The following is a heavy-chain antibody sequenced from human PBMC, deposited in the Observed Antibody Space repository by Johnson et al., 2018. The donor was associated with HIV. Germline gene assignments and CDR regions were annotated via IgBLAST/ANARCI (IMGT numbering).Heavy chain of an antibody. CDR3: VRDGGGYGSSSVGAVDI. Sequence: VQLVESGGGLVQPGGSLRLSCAASGFTFSSFEMHWIRLATGKSLEWVSAIGTAGDTYYPGSVKGRFTISRENAKNSLYLQMNSLRVGDPAVYYCVRDGGGYGSSSVGAVDIWGQGTMVTVSS. D-gene: IGHD6-6*01. CDR2: IGTAGDT. CDR1: GFTFSSFE. J-gene: IGHJ3*02. V-gene: IGHV3-13*01.